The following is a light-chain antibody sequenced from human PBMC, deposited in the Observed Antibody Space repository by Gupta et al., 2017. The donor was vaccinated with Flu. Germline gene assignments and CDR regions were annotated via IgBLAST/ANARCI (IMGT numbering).Light chain of an antibody. J-gene: IGLJ3*02. Sequence: SYVLTQPPSVSVAPGQTARITCGADNIGSQSVHWYQQRPGQAPGLLVYDYNERPSGGPELFSGSNSGYTATATLTISRVEAGDEADYYCQLWDSYTDHVMFGGGTKLTVL. V-gene: IGLV3-21*02. CDR2: DYN. CDR1: NIGSQS. CDR3: QLWDSYTDHVM.